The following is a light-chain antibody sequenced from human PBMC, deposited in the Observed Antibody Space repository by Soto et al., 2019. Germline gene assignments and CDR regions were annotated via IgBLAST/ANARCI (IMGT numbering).Light chain of an antibody. V-gene: IGKV1-39*01. CDR2: SSS. CDR3: QQSYSPPFT. CDR1: RSIAEF. Sequence: DIQMTQSPSYLSASIGDRVTISCRASRSIAEFLNWYQHKPGKAPRLLIYSSSTLQSGVPSNCSGSGSGTDFTLTISSLQPEDSATYYCQQSYSPPFTFGPGTTVDIK. J-gene: IGKJ3*01.